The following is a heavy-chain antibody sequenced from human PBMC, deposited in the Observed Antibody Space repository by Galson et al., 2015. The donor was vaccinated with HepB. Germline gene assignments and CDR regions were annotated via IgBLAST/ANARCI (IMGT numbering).Heavy chain of an antibody. CDR2: INAGNGNT. CDR3: ARGVKGGIAAAGYYYYGMDV. V-gene: IGHV1-3*01. D-gene: IGHD6-13*01. Sequence: SVKVSCKASGYTFTSYAMHWVRQAPGQRLEWMGWINAGNGNTKYSQKFQGRVTITRDTSASTAYMELSSLRSEDTAVYYCARGVKGGIAAAGYYYYGMDVWGQGTTVTVSS. CDR1: GYTFTSYA. J-gene: IGHJ6*02.